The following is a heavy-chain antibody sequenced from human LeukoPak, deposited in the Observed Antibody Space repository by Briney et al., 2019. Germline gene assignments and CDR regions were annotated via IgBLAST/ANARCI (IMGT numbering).Heavy chain of an antibody. CDR1: GFTFSSYS. CDR3: ARESSRFSTLRT. Sequence: PGGSLRLSCAASGFTFSSYSMNWVRQAPGKGLEWVSSISSSSSYIYYADSVKGRFTISRENAKNSLYLQMNSLRAEDTAVYYCARESSRFSTLRTWGQGTLVTVSS. D-gene: IGHD2-15*01. J-gene: IGHJ5*02. V-gene: IGHV3-21*01. CDR2: ISSSSSYI.